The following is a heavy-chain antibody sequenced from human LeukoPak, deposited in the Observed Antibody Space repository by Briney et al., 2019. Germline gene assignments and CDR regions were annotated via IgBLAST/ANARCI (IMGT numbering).Heavy chain of an antibody. CDR2: ITGDGGST. Sequence: GGSLRLSCAASGFTFHYFAMHWVRQAPGKGLEWVSLITGDGGSTHYADSVKGRFTISRDNSKDSLYLQMNSLRPEDSALYYCAKDRGYSHGPDWWGQGTLVTVSS. V-gene: IGHV3-43*02. J-gene: IGHJ4*02. CDR1: GFTFHYFA. D-gene: IGHD5-18*01. CDR3: AKDRGYSHGPDW.